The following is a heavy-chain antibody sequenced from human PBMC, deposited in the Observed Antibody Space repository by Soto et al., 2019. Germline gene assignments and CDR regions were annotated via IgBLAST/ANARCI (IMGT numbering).Heavy chain of an antibody. D-gene: IGHD3-22*01. Sequence: GASVKVSCKASGNAFSGYYMPWVRQAPGQGLEWMGWINPESGDTTYAQKFQGRVTMTRDTSIRTAYMELSRLTSDDAAVFYCAVAPHYESFRSYFDFWGQGTLVTVSS. CDR2: INPESGDT. CDR1: GNAFSGYY. V-gene: IGHV1-2*02. CDR3: AVAPHYESFRSYFDF. J-gene: IGHJ4*02.